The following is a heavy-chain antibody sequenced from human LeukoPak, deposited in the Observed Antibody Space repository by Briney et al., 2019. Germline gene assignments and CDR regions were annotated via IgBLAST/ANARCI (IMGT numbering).Heavy chain of an antibody. V-gene: IGHV3-23*01. CDR1: GFTFSTYA. CDR2: ISAGAGST. Sequence: PGGSLRLSCVASGFTFSTYAMSWVRQAPGKGLEWVSGISAGAGSTYYADSVKGRFTISRDNAKNSLYLQMNSLRAEDTAVYYCARESGESFDYWGQGTLVTVSS. D-gene: IGHD3-16*01. CDR3: ARESGESFDY. J-gene: IGHJ4*02.